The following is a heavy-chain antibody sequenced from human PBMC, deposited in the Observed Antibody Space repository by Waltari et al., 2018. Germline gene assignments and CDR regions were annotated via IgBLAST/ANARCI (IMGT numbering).Heavy chain of an antibody. CDR3: ARGPDTAMAKRGYSGYTPR. D-gene: IGHD5-12*01. Sequence: QVQLQESGPGLVKPSETLSLTCAVSGYSISSGSYWGWIRQPPGKGLEWIGSIYHSGSTYYNPSLTSRVTISVDTSKNQFSLKLSSVTAADTAVYYCARGPDTAMAKRGYSGYTPRWGQGTLVTVSS. V-gene: IGHV4-38-2*01. CDR1: GYSISSGSY. J-gene: IGHJ4*02. CDR2: IYHSGST.